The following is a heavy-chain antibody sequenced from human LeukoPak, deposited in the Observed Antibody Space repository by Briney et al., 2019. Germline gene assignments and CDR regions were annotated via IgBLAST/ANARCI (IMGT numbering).Heavy chain of an antibody. Sequence: ASVKVSCKASGGTFSSYAISWVRQAPGQGLEWMGGIIPIFGTANYAQKFQGRVTMTEDTSTDTAYMELSSLRSEDTAVYYCATGLHITMIVVVTTAFDIWGQGTMVTVSS. V-gene: IGHV1-69*06. CDR2: IIPIFGTA. CDR3: ATGLHITMIVVVTTAFDI. CDR1: GGTFSSYA. J-gene: IGHJ3*02. D-gene: IGHD3-22*01.